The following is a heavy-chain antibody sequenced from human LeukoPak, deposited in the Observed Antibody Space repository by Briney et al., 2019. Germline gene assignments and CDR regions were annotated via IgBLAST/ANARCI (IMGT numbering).Heavy chain of an antibody. V-gene: IGHV4-59*08. D-gene: IGHD3-16*01. Sequence: SETLSLTCTVSGGSISSYYWSWIRQPPGKGLEWIGYIYYSGSTNYNPSLKSRVTISVDTSKIQFSLKLSSVTAADTAVYYCARRGSIGHLYYFDYWGQGTLVTVSS. CDR2: IYYSGST. CDR3: ARRGSIGHLYYFDY. CDR1: GGSISSYY. J-gene: IGHJ4*02.